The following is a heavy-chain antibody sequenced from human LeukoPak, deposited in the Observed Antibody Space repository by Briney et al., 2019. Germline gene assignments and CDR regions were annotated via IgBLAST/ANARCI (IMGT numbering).Heavy chain of an antibody. J-gene: IGHJ3*02. CDR2: IRYDGSKK. CDR3: AKDLCSSSSCYLGI. V-gene: IGHV3-30*02. CDR1: GFSFNNHG. Sequence: GGSLRLSCAASGFSFNNHGMHWVRQAPGRGLEWVAFIRYDGSKKYYADSVKGRLTISRDNSKNTLYLQVNSLRVEDTAVYYCAKDLCSSSSCYLGIWGQGAMVTVSS. D-gene: IGHD2-2*01.